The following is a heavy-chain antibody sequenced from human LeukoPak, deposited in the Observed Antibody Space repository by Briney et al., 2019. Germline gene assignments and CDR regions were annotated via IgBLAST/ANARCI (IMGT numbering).Heavy chain of an antibody. Sequence: GGSLRLSCAASGFTVSSNYMSWVRQAPGKGLEWVSVIYSGGSTYYADSVKGRFTISRDNSKNTLYLQMNSLRAEDTAVYYCARLIRDYGVPWYPFDYWGQGTLVTVSS. CDR1: GFTVSSNY. V-gene: IGHV3-66*04. CDR2: IYSGGST. D-gene: IGHD4-17*01. J-gene: IGHJ4*02. CDR3: ARLIRDYGVPWYPFDY.